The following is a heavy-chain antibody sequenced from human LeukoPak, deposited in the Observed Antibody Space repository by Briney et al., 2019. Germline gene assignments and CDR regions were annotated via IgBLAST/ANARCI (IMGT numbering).Heavy chain of an antibody. Sequence: GESLKISCKGSGYRFTNYWIGWVRQMPGKGLEWMGRIDPSDSYTNYSPSFQGHVTISADKSISTAYLQWSSLKASDTAMYYCARHRGSYGIIDYWGQGTLVTVSS. V-gene: IGHV5-10-1*01. CDR2: IDPSDSYT. J-gene: IGHJ4*02. D-gene: IGHD1-26*01. CDR3: ARHRGSYGIIDY. CDR1: GYRFTNYW.